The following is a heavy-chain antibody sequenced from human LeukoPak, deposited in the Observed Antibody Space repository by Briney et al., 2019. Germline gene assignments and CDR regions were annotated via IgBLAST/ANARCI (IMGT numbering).Heavy chain of an antibody. CDR3: AKVQSDIVGAVFLAFDV. J-gene: IGHJ3*01. V-gene: IGHV3-21*01. CDR2: IIGSGTEM. Sequence: QPGGSLRLSCGVSGFTFNSYSMNWVRQAPGKGLEWVASIIGSGTEMFYADSVKGRFTISRDNSKKSLYLQMNSLRVEDTAVYYCAKVQSDIVGAVFLAFDVWGQGTMVSVSS. D-gene: IGHD1-26*01. CDR1: GFTFNSYS.